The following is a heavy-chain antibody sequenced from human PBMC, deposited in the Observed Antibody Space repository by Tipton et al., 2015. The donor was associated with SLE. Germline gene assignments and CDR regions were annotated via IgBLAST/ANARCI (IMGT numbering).Heavy chain of an antibody. V-gene: IGHV3-7*01. CDR1: GFTFSSYW. CDR3: ARTYSSSPDAFDI. D-gene: IGHD6-13*01. Sequence: SLRLSCAASGFTFSSYWMSWVRQAPGKGLEWVANIKQDGSEKYYVDSVKGRFTISRDNAKNSLYLQMNSLRAEDTAVYYCARTYSSSPDAFDIWGQGTIVTVSS. J-gene: IGHJ3*02. CDR2: IKQDGSEK.